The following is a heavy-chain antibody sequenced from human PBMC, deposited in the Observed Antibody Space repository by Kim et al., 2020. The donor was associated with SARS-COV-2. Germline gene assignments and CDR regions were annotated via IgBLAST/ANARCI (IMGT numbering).Heavy chain of an antibody. CDR1: GFTFDDYA. D-gene: IGHD5-12*01. CDR3: AKSFSGYDLVCFDY. CDR2: ISWNSGSI. V-gene: IGHV3-9*01. Sequence: GGSLRLSCAASGFTFDDYAMHWVRQAPGKGLEWVSGISWNSGSIGYADSVKGRFTISRDNAKNSLYLQMNSLRAEDTALYYCAKSFSGYDLVCFDYWGQGHLVTVSS. J-gene: IGHJ4*02.